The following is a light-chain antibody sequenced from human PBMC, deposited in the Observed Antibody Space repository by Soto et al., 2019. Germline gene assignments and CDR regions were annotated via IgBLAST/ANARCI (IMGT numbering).Light chain of an antibody. J-gene: IGKJ4*01. CDR1: QSVSNN. V-gene: IGKV3D-15*01. CDR3: QQYSVWPLT. CDR2: GAS. Sequence: EIVMTQSPATLSVSPGERAALSFRASQSVSNNLAWYQQKPGQPPRLLIFGASTRATGIPARFSGSGSEAEFALTISTLQSEDFAVYYCQQYSVWPLTFGGGTKV.